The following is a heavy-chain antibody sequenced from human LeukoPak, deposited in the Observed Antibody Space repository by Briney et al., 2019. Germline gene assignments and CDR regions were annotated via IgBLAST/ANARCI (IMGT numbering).Heavy chain of an antibody. J-gene: IGHJ4*02. CDR1: GFSLTNYW. D-gene: IGHD4-23*01. CDR2: IYPGDSDI. V-gene: IGHV5-51*01. Sequence: GESLKISCQDSGFSLTNYWIGWVRQMPGKGLEWMGIIYPGDSDIRYSPSFQGHVTISADKSISTAYLQWSSLKASDTAIYYCARGPEGWELHLDYWGQGTLVTVSS. CDR3: ARGPEGWELHLDY.